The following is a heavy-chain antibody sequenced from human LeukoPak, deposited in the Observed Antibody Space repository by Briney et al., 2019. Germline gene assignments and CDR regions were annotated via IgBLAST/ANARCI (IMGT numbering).Heavy chain of an antibody. J-gene: IGHJ6*02. Sequence: SETLSLTCAVYGGSFSGYYWSWIRQPPGKGLEWIGEINHSGSTNYSPSLKSRVTISVDTSKNQFSVKLSSVNAADTGVYYCARGSRSSRRSDYYGMDVWGQGTTVTVS. CDR2: INHSGST. CDR3: ARGSRSSRRSDYYGMDV. D-gene: IGHD2-2*01. V-gene: IGHV4-34*01. CDR1: GGSFSGYY.